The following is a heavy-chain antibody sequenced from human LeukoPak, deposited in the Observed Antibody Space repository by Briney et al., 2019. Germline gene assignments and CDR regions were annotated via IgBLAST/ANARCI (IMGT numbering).Heavy chain of an antibody. CDR2: ISYDGSNK. CDR3: ARAIVFTSSFDY. CDR1: GFTFSSYA. V-gene: IGHV3-30-3*01. D-gene: IGHD1-26*01. J-gene: IGHJ4*02. Sequence: GGSPRLSCAASGFTFSSYAMHWVRQAPGKGLEWVAVISYDGSNKYYADSVKGRFTISRDNSKNTLYLQMNSLRAEDTAVYYCARAIVFTSSFDYWGQGTLVTVSS.